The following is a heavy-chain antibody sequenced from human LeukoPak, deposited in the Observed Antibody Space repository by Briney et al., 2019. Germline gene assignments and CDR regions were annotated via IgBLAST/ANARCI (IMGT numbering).Heavy chain of an antibody. J-gene: IGHJ3*02. Sequence: SVKVSCKASGGTFSSYAISWVRQAPGQGLEWMGRIIPIFGTANYAQKFQGRVTITTDESTSTAYMELSSLRTEDTAVYYCAREKRKTYYYDSSGFDAFDIWGQGTMVTVSS. CDR1: GGTFSSYA. CDR2: IIPIFGTA. D-gene: IGHD3-22*01. CDR3: AREKRKTYYYDSSGFDAFDI. V-gene: IGHV1-69*05.